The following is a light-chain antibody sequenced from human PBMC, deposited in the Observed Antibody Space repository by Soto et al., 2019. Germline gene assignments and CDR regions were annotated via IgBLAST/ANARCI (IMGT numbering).Light chain of an antibody. J-gene: IGKJ2*01. CDR2: GAS. V-gene: IGKV3-20*01. CDR1: QSVSSNY. CDR3: QQYCSSPYT. Sequence: EIVLTQSPGTLSLSPGDRATLSCRASQSVSSNYLAWYQQTPGQAPMLLISGASIRATGIPDRFSGSGSGTDFTLTISRLEPEDFAMYFCQQYCSSPYTFGQGTKLEIQ.